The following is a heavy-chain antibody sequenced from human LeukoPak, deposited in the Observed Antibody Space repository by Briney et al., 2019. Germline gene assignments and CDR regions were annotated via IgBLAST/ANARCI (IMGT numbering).Heavy chain of an antibody. CDR1: GYTFTGYY. D-gene: IGHD2-15*01. CDR2: ISAYNGNT. Sequence: ASVKVSCKASGYTFTGYYMHWVRQAPGQGLEWMGWISAYNGNTNYAQKLQGRVTMTTDTSTSTAYMELRSLRSDDTAVYYCARDPGSGRGWFDPWGQGTLVTVSS. CDR3: ARDPGSGRGWFDP. J-gene: IGHJ5*02. V-gene: IGHV1-18*04.